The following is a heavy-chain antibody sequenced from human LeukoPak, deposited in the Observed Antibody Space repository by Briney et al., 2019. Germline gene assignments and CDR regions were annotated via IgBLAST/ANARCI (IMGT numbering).Heavy chain of an antibody. D-gene: IGHD2-2*01. CDR3: ARDRGDCTTTTCFGEEESALDM. J-gene: IGHJ3*02. V-gene: IGHV3-48*03. CDR2: ISSSGTTT. Sequence: GGSLRLSCAASGFIFSNYEMNWVRQAPGKGLEWVSHISSSGTTTIYSDSLKGRFTVSRDNAKNSLYLQMNSLRAEDSAVYYCARDRGDCTTTTCFGEEESALDMWGPGTVVTVSS. CDR1: GFIFSNYE.